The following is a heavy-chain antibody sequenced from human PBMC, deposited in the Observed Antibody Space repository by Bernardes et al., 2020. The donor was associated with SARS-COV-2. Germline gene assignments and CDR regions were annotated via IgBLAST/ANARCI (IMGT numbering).Heavy chain of an antibody. CDR2: ISYDGSNT. D-gene: IGHD5-12*01. V-gene: IGHV3-30-3*01. Sequence: GGSLRLSCAASGFTFSSYAMHWVRQAPGKGLEWVAVISYDGSNTYYADSVKGRFTISRDNSKNTLYLQMNSLRAEDTAVYYCARDRSGYDSFDYWGQGTLVTVSS. CDR1: GFTFSSYA. CDR3: ARDRSGYDSFDY. J-gene: IGHJ4*02.